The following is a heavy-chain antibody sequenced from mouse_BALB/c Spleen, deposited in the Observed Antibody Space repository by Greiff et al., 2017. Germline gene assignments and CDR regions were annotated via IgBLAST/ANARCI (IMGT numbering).Heavy chain of an antibody. Sequence: QVQLKESGAELAKPGASVKMSCKASGYTFTSYWMHWVKQRPGQGLEWIGYINPSTGYTEYNQKFKDKATLTADKSSSTAYMQLSSLTSEDSAVYYCARRVYDGYYAWFAYWGQGTLVTVSA. CDR3: ARRVYDGYYAWFAY. CDR2: INPSTGYT. J-gene: IGHJ3*01. D-gene: IGHD2-3*01. CDR1: GYTFTSYW. V-gene: IGHV1-7*01.